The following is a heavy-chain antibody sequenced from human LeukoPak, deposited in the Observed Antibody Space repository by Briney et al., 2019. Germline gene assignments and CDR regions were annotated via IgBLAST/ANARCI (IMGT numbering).Heavy chain of an antibody. CDR2: IWYDGSNK. CDR1: GFTFSSYG. Sequence: GRSLRLSCAASGFTFSSYGMHWVRQAPGKGLEWVAVIWYDGSNKYYADSVKGRFTISRDNSKNTLYLQMNSLRAEDTAVYYCARGWLRYWGPFDYWGQGTLVTVSS. V-gene: IGHV3-33*01. J-gene: IGHJ4*02. D-gene: IGHD5-12*01. CDR3: ARGWLRYWGPFDY.